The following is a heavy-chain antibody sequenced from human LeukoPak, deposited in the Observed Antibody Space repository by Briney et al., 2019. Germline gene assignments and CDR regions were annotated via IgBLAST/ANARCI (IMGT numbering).Heavy chain of an antibody. CDR3: ARHNRDYPHNWFDH. CDR1: GGSIRSYY. V-gene: IGHV4-59*08. J-gene: IGHJ5*02. D-gene: IGHD4-17*01. Sequence: SETLSLTCSVSGGSIRSYYWSWIRQPPGKGLEWIGYIYYTGSANYNPSLKSRVTISVDTSKNQFSLKLTPVTAADTAVYYGARHNRDYPHNWFDHWGQGTLVTVSS. CDR2: IYYTGSA.